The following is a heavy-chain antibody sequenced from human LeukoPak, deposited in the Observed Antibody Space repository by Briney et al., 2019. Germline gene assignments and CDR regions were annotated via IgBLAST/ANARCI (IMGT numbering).Heavy chain of an antibody. J-gene: IGHJ5*02. CDR1: GFTFSRDG. CDR3: AKEGQRGSYGVYDDYH. CDR2: ISNDETNK. D-gene: IGHD5/OR15-5a*01. Sequence: PGGSLRLSCAASGFTFSRDGMHWVRQAPGKGLEWVAVISNDETNKYHTDSVRGRFTISRDNSKNMVYLQMNSLRVEDTAVYYCAKEGQRGSYGVYDDYHWGQGTLVTVSS. V-gene: IGHV3-30*18.